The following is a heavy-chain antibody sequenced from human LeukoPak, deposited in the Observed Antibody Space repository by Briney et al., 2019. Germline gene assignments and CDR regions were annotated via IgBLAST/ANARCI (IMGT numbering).Heavy chain of an antibody. CDR2: ISSSSTTI. CDR1: GFTFNSFS. D-gene: IGHD6-19*01. Sequence: GGSLRLSCAASGFTFNSFSMNWVRQAPGKGLEWVSYISSSSTTIYYADSVKGRFTISRDNAKNSLYLQMNSLRAEDTAVYYCAKDLGQWLVLWFGAFDIWGQGTMVTVSS. V-gene: IGHV3-48*01. J-gene: IGHJ3*02. CDR3: AKDLGQWLVLWFGAFDI.